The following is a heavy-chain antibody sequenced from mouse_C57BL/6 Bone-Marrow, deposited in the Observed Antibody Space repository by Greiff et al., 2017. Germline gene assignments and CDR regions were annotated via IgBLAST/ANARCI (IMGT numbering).Heavy chain of an antibody. CDR3: ARIRYYGSDAMDY. D-gene: IGHD1-1*01. V-gene: IGHV2-9-1*01. CDR2: IWTGGGT. CDR1: GFSLTSYA. Sequence: VKLVESGPGLVAPSQSLSITCTVSGFSLTSYAISWVRQPPGKGLEWLGVIWTGGGTKYNSAFKSRLSISKDNSKSQVFLKMNSLQTDDTARYYCARIRYYGSDAMDYWGQGTSVTVSS. J-gene: IGHJ4*01.